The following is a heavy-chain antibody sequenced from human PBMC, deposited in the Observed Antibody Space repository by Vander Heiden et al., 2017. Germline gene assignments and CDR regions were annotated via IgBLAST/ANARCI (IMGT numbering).Heavy chain of an antibody. J-gene: IGHJ6*02. CDR2: ISAYNGNT. V-gene: IGHV1-18*01. Sequence: ASVKVSCKASGYTFTSYGISWVRQAPGQGLNWMEWISAYNGNTNDAQKLQGRVTMTTDTSTSTAYMELRSLRSDDTAVYYCATTMVRGVIKPYYYYGMDVWGQGTTVTVSS. CDR1: GYTFTSYG. D-gene: IGHD3-10*01. CDR3: ATTMVRGVIKPYYYYGMDV.